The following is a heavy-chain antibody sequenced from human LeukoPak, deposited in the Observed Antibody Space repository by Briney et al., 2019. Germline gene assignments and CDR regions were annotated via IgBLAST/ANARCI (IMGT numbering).Heavy chain of an antibody. V-gene: IGHV3-66*01. D-gene: IGHD3-9*01. Sequence: GGSLRLSCAASGFTVSSNYMSWVRQAPGKGLEWVSVIYSGGSTYYADSVKGRFTISRDNSKNTLYLQMNSLRAEDTAVYYCARDLTYYDILTGYYRSHYFDYWGQGTLVTVSS. CDR3: ARDLTYYDILTGYYRSHYFDY. CDR1: GFTVSSNY. CDR2: IYSGGST. J-gene: IGHJ4*02.